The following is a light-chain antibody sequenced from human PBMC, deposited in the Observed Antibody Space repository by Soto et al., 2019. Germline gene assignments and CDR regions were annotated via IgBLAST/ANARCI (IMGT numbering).Light chain of an antibody. J-gene: IGLJ2*01. CDR3: CSHAGTYTLV. V-gene: IGLV2-11*01. Sequence: QSALTQPRSVSGSPGQSVTMSCVGTSGDVGGYNYVSWYQQHPGKAPKLIIHDVNTRPSGVPDRFSASKSGITASLTIAGLQAEDEADYYCCSHAGTYTLVFGGGTKLTVL. CDR2: DVN. CDR1: SGDVGGYNY.